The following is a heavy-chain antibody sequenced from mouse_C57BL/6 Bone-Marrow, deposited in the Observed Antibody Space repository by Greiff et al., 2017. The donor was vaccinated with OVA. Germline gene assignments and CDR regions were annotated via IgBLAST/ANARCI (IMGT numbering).Heavy chain of an antibody. Sequence: EVQLQQSGAELVRPGASVKLSCTASGFNIKDDSMHWVKQRPEQGLEWIGWIDPENGDTEYASKFQGKATITADTSSNTAYLQLSSLTSEDTAVYYCYRHWYFDVWGTGTTVTVSS. CDR3: YRHWYFDV. CDR2: IDPENGDT. CDR1: GFNIKDDS. V-gene: IGHV14-4*01. J-gene: IGHJ1*03. D-gene: IGHD5-5*01.